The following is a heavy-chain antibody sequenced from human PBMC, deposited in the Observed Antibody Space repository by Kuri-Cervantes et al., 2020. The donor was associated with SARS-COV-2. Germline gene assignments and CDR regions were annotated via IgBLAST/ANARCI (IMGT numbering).Heavy chain of an antibody. Sequence: GSLRLSCAVYGGSFSGYYWSWIRQPPGKGLEWIGEINHSGSTNYNPSLKSRVTISVDTSKNQFSLKLSSVTAADTAVYYCARGDIVVVVASLKYYYGMDVWGQGNMV. CDR3: ARGDIVVVVASLKYYYGMDV. CDR1: GGSFSGYY. D-gene: IGHD2-15*01. CDR2: INHSGST. J-gene: IGHJ6*01. V-gene: IGHV4-34*01.